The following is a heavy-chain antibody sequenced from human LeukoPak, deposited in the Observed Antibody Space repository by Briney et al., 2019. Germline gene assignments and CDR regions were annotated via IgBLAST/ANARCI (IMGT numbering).Heavy chain of an antibody. CDR2: IFGSGGST. J-gene: IGHJ6*02. CDR1: GFPFASYA. D-gene: IGHD3-22*01. CDR3: ARDSGIYDSSGYYGLSNYGMDV. V-gene: IGHV3-23*01. Sequence: PGGCLRLSCAASGFPFASYAMTWVRQAPGKGLEWFSAIFGSGGSTYYADSGKGRYNIPRDNYQNTLYLQMNSLRAEDTAVYYCARDSGIYDSSGYYGLSNYGMDVWGQGTTVTVSS.